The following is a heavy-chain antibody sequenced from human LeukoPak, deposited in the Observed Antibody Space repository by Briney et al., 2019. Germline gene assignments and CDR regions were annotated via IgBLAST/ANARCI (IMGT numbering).Heavy chain of an antibody. D-gene: IGHD2-2*02. Sequence: GGSLRLSCAASGFTFSSYWMSWVRQAPGKGLEWVANIKQDGSEKYYVDSVKGRFTISRDNAKNSLYLQMNSLRAEDTAVYYCARDVPAAIQYYYYYYMDVWGKGTTVTVSS. CDR1: GFTFSSYW. J-gene: IGHJ6*03. CDR2: IKQDGSEK. V-gene: IGHV3-7*01. CDR3: ARDVPAAIQYYYYYYMDV.